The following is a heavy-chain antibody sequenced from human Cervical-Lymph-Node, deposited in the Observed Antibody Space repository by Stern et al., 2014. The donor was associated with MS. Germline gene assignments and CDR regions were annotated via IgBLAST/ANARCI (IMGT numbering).Heavy chain of an antibody. Sequence: QVQLVQSGGGVVQPGRSLRLSCAASGFTFSSYGMHWVRQAPGKGLEWVAVISYDGSNKYYADSVKGRFTISRDNSKNTLYLQMNSLRAEDTAVYYCAKEAARFSPYYFDYWGQGTLVTVSS. CDR1: GFTFSSYG. CDR2: ISYDGSNK. CDR3: AKEAARFSPYYFDY. V-gene: IGHV3-30*18. J-gene: IGHJ4*02. D-gene: IGHD3-3*01.